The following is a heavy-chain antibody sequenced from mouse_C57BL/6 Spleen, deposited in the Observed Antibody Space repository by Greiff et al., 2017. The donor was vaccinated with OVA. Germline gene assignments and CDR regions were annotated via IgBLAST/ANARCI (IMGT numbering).Heavy chain of an antibody. CDR1: GYTFTGYW. D-gene: IGHD1-1*01. CDR2: ILPGSGST. J-gene: IGHJ1*03. V-gene: IGHV1-9*01. Sequence: VKLQQSGAELMKPGASVKLSCKATGYTFTGYWIEWVKQRPGHGLEWIGEILPGSGSTNYNEKSKGKATFTADTSSNTAYMQLSSLTTEDSAIYYCARGIYYYGSRHWYFDVWGTGTTVTVSS. CDR3: ARGIYYYGSRHWYFDV.